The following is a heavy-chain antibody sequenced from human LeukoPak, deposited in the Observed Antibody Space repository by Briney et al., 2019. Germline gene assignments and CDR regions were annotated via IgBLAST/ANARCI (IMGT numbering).Heavy chain of an antibody. CDR3: ARDQEGFDY. CDR2: FDPEDGET. CDR1: GYTLTELS. V-gene: IGHV1-24*01. J-gene: IGHJ4*02. Sequence: ASVKVSCKVSGYTLTELSMHRVRQAPRKGLEWMGGFDPEDGETIYAQKFQGRVTVARDTSTSTVHMELSGLRSEDTAVYYCARDQEGFDYWGQGTLVTVSS.